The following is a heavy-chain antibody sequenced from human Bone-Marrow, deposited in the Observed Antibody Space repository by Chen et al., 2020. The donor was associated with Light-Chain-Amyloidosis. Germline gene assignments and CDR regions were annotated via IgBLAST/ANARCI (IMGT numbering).Heavy chain of an antibody. Sequence: GFTFSSYAMHWVRQAPGKGLEWVAVISYDGSNKYYAESVKGRFTISRDNSKNTLYLQMNSLRAEDTAVYYCARGGYYYDSSGYQPPGFSWGYYYYYGMDVWGQGTTVTVSS. CDR2: ISYDGSNK. D-gene: IGHD3-22*01. CDR1: GFTFSSYA. J-gene: IGHJ6*02. CDR3: ARGGYYYDSSGYQPPGFSWGYYYYYGMDV. V-gene: IGHV3-30-3*01.